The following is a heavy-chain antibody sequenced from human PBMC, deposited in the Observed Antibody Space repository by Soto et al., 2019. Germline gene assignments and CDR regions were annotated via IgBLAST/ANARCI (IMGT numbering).Heavy chain of an antibody. CDR1: GGSIGSGNYC. CDR3: ATMGTPATGLYYFDY. D-gene: IGHD5-18*01. J-gene: IGHJ4*02. V-gene: IGHV4-30-4*01. Sequence: ASETLSLTCTVSGGSIGSGNYCWSWIRQPPGKGLEWIGFISYSGSTYYSLSLKSRVTISVDTSKNQFSLNLSFVTAADTAVYYCATMGTPATGLYYFDYWGQGTLVTVSS. CDR2: ISYSGST.